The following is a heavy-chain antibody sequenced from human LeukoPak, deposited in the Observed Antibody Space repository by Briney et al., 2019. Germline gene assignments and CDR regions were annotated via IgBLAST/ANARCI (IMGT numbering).Heavy chain of an antibody. CDR2: ISSSGSTT. Sequence: GGSLRLSCAASGFTFSDYYMSWIRQAPGKGLEWVSYISSSGSTTYYADSVKGRLTISRDNAKNSLYLQMNSLRAEDTAVYYCARISDYYDSSGYLDYWGQGTLVTVSS. CDR1: GFTFSDYY. CDR3: ARISDYYDSSGYLDY. J-gene: IGHJ4*02. D-gene: IGHD3-22*01. V-gene: IGHV3-11*01.